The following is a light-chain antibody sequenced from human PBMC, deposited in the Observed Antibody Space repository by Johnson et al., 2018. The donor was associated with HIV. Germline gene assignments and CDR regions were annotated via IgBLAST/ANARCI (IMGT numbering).Light chain of an antibody. Sequence: SVLTQPPSVSAAPGQTVNISCSGNVSNIESYFVSWYQQLPGAAPTLLIYEDNKRPSGIPDRFSGSKSGATATLGITGLQTGDEADYYCGTWDSSLRTAFFGTGTKVTVL. CDR3: GTWDSSLRTAF. J-gene: IGLJ1*01. V-gene: IGLV1-51*02. CDR2: EDN. CDR1: VSNIESYF.